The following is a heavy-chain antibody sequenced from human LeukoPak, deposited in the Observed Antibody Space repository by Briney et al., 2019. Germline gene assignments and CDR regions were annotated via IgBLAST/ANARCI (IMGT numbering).Heavy chain of an antibody. CDR1: GFIFSNYW. CDR2: ISGSGGST. Sequence: GGSLRLSCAASGFIFSNYWMSWVRQAPGKGLEWVSAISGSGGSTYYADSVKGRFTLSRDNSKNTLYLQMNSLRAEDTAVYYCAKDQTRNYYGSGSYDYWGQGTLVTVSS. D-gene: IGHD3-10*01. J-gene: IGHJ4*02. CDR3: AKDQTRNYYGSGSYDY. V-gene: IGHV3-23*01.